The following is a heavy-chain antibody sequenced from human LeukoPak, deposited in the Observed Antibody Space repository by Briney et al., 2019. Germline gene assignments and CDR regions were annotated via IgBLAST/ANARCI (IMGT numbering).Heavy chain of an antibody. D-gene: IGHD5-24*01. CDR2: ICGCGGST. CDR3: AKMRLEMATISLIDY. V-gene: IGHV3-23*01. CDR1: GFTFSSYA. Sequence: GGSLRLSCAASGFTFSSYAMSWVRQAPGKGLEWVSAICGCGGSTYYADSVKGRFTISRDNSKNTLYLQMNSLRAEDTAVYYCAKMRLEMATISLIDYWGQGTLVTVSS. J-gene: IGHJ4*02.